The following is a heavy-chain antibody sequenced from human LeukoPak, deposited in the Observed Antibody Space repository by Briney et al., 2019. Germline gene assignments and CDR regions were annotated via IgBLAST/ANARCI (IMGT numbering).Heavy chain of an antibody. Sequence: GSSVKVSCKASGGTFSSYAISWVRQAPGQGLEWVGGIIPIFGTANYAQKFQGRVTITADESTSTAYMELSSLRSEDTAVYYCARGLTSCCPIGNGYCSGGSCYIPGYWGQGTLVTVSS. V-gene: IGHV1-69*01. CDR1: GGTFSSYA. CDR3: ARGLTSCCPIGNGYCSGGSCYIPGY. D-gene: IGHD2-15*01. J-gene: IGHJ4*02. CDR2: IIPIFGTA.